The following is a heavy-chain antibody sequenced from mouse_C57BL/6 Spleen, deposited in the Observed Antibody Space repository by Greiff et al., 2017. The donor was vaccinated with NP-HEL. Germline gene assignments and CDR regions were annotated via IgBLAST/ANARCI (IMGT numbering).Heavy chain of an antibody. CDR1: GFTFSSYA. V-gene: IGHV5-9-1*02. D-gene: IGHD2-2*01. CDR3: TRGRSMVFDY. J-gene: IGHJ2*01. Sequence: EVQLVESGEGLVKPGGSLKLSCAASGFTFSSYAMSWVRQTPEKRLEWVAYISSGGDYIYYADTVKGRFTISRDNARNTLYLRMSSLVSEDTAMYYCTRGRSMVFDYWGQGTTLTVSS. CDR2: ISSGGDYI.